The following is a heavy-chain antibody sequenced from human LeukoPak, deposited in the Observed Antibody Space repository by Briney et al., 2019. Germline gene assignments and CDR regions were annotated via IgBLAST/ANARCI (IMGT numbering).Heavy chain of an antibody. CDR1: GFTFSSYG. CDR3: AKGSGSLVRGITIKGHPVDV. J-gene: IGHJ6*04. Sequence: PGGSLRLSCAASGFTFSSYGMHWVRQAPGKGLEWVAVISYDGTIKYYPDSVKGRFTISRDSSKNTLYLQINSLKAEDTAVYYCAKGSGSLVRGITIKGHPVDVWGKGTTVTVSS. CDR2: ISYDGTIK. D-gene: IGHD3-10*01. V-gene: IGHV3-30*18.